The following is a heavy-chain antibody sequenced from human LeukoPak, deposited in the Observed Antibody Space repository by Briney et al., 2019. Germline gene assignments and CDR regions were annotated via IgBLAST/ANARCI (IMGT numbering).Heavy chain of an antibody. D-gene: IGHD1-26*01. Sequence: SETLSLTCTGGSISPYYWSWIRQSPGKGLEWIAQIHYTGGATYNPSLKSRVTISVDTSKNQFSLNLSSVTAADTAVYYCASLATSYYGMDVWGQGTTVTVSS. CDR1: GSISPYY. J-gene: IGHJ6*02. CDR2: IHYTGGA. V-gene: IGHV4-59*08. CDR3: ASLATSYYGMDV.